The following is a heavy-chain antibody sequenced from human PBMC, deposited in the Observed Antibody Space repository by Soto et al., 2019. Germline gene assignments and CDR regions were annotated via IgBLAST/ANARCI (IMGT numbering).Heavy chain of an antibody. D-gene: IGHD5-18*01. J-gene: IGHJ4*02. V-gene: IGHV1-69*01. CDR3: ARGRVLDTAMVKSNDFDY. CDR2: IIPIFGTA. Sequence: QVQLVQSGAEVKKHGSSVKVSCKASGGTFSSYAISWVRQAPGQVLEWMEGIIPIFGTANYAQKFQGRVTITADESTSTAYMELSSLRSEDTAVYYCARGRVLDTAMVKSNDFDYWGQGTLVTVSS. CDR1: GGTFSSYA.